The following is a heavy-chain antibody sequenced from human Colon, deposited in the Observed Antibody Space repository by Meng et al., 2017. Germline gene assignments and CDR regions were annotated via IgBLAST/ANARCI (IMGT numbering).Heavy chain of an antibody. CDR2: ISSHGGNI. V-gene: IGHV3-11*01. J-gene: IGHJ4*02. CDR3: ARNLVPDH. Sequence: RGSLRLSCAASGVIFGDYYMTWSRQAPGKGLEWIAYISSHGGNIHYADSVKGRFTISRDNVNNSVSLQMNSLRVEDTAVYYCARNLVPDHWGQGTLVTVSS. D-gene: IGHD3-10*01. CDR1: GVIFGDYY.